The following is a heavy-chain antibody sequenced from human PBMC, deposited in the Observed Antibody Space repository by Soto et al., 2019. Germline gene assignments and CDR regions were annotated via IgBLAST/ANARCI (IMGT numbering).Heavy chain of an antibody. J-gene: IGHJ6*02. CDR1: GFPFAPST. CDR3: ARELLYGSGSRDFHYYGMDV. CDR2: ISVSVGST. V-gene: IGHV3-23*01. Sequence: EVQLLQSGGGLVQPGGSLTLSCGVSGFPFAPSTMSWVRQAPGKGLEWVSTISVSVGSTYSADSVQGRFTVSSDISDNTLFLRMTSLTADDTAVYFCARELLYGSGSRDFHYYGMDVWGQGTTVTVSS. D-gene: IGHD3-10*01.